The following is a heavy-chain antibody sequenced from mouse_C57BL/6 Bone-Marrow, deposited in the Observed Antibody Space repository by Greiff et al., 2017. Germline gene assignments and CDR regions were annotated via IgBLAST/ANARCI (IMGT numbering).Heavy chain of an antibody. V-gene: IGHV1-47*01. Sequence: QVQLKESGAELVKPGASVKMSCKASGYTFTTYPIERMKQNHGKSLEWIGNFHPYNDDTKYNEKFKGKATLTVEKSSSTVYLELSRLTSDDSAVXYCARKRYYGSSPYFDYWGQGTTLTVSS. D-gene: IGHD1-1*01. CDR1: GYTFTTYP. CDR2: FHPYNDDT. CDR3: ARKRYYGSSPYFDY. J-gene: IGHJ2*01.